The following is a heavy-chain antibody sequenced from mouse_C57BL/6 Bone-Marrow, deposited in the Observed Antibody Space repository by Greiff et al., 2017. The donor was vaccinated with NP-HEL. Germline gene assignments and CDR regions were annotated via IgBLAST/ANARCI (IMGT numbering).Heavy chain of an antibody. CDR2: ISSGGDYI. V-gene: IGHV5-9-1*02. CDR3: TKGLLVFDV. J-gene: IGHJ1*03. CDR1: GFTFSSYA. Sequence: EVQLVESGEGLVKPGGSLKLSCAASGFTFSSYAMSWVRQTPEKRLAWVAYISSGGDYIYYADTVKGRFTISRDNARHTLYLQMSSLKSEDTAMYYCTKGLLVFDVWGTGTTVTVSS.